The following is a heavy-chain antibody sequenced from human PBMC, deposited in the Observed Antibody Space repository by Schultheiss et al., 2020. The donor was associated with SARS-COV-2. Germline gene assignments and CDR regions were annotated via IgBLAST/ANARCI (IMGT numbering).Heavy chain of an antibody. Sequence: GSLRLSCAVSGGSISSYYWSWVRQPAGKGLEWLGRIHNSGRTTYNPALDGRVTISIDASKNHFALTLKSVTAADTAVYFCARGGQLLRDWGQGILVTVSS. J-gene: IGHJ4*02. CDR3: ARGGQLLRD. V-gene: IGHV4-4*07. CDR1: GGSISSYY. D-gene: IGHD1-1*01. CDR2: IHNSGRT.